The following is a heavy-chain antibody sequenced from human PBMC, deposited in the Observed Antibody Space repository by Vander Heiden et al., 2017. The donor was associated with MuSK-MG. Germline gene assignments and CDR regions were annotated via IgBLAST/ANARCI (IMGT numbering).Heavy chain of an antibody. CDR1: GFPFSSYA. CDR3: AKTSRDGYNQWAY. Sequence: EVQLLESGGGLVQPGGSLGLSWAASGFPFSSYAMSWVRQAPGKGLEWVSAISGSGGSTYYADSVKGRFTISRDNSKNTLYLQMNSLRAEDTAVYYCAKTSRDGYNQWAYWGQGTLVTVSS. D-gene: IGHD5-12*01. CDR2: ISGSGGST. J-gene: IGHJ4*02. V-gene: IGHV3-23*01.